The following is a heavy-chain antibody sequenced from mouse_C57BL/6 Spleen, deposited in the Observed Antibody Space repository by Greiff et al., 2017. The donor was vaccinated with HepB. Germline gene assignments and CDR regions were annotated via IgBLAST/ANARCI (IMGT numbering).Heavy chain of an antibody. CDR1: GYTFTSYG. J-gene: IGHJ4*01. CDR2: IYPRSGNT. V-gene: IGHV1-81*01. Sequence: QVQLQQSGAELARPGASVKLSCKASGYTFTSYGISWVKQSTGQGLEWIGEIYPRSGNTYYNEKFKGKATLTADKSSSTAYMELRSLTSEDSAVYFCASPDAGYAMDYWGQGTSVTVSS. CDR3: ASPDAGYAMDY.